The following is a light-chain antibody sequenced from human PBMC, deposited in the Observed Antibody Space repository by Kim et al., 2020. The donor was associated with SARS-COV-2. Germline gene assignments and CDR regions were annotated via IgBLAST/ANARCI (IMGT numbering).Light chain of an antibody. Sequence: QPVVTQSSSASASLGSSVKLTCTLSSGHRDYTIAWHQQRPGKAPQFLLKVGRGGNFDKGSGIPDHFSGSSSGADRYLSISNLQFEDEANYYCETWDDNTRVFGGGTQLTVL. CDR3: ETWDDNTRV. V-gene: IGLV4-60*02. CDR2: VGRGGNF. CDR1: SGHRDYT. J-gene: IGLJ3*02.